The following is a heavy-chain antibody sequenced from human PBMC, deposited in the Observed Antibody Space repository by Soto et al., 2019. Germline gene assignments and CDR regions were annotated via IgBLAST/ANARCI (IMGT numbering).Heavy chain of an antibody. CDR2: LSYSGST. V-gene: IGHV4-39*01. CDR3: VRYDT. Sequence: SETLSLTCSVSGGYITGSSFSWGWIRQSPGTGLQWIGSLSYSGSTYYNPSLESRVAVSVDMSKNALSLELKSMTAADTAIYHCVRYDTWGHGILVTVSS. CDR1: GGYITGSSFS. J-gene: IGHJ5*01.